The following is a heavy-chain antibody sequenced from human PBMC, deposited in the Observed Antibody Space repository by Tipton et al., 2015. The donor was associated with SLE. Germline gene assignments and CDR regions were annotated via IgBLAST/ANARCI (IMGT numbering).Heavy chain of an antibody. CDR1: GGSFSGYY. CDR3: ARGWVYDFWSGYADY. CDR2: INHSGST. J-gene: IGHJ4*02. Sequence: TLSLTCAVYGGSFSGYYWSWIRQPPGKGLEWIGEINHSGSTTYNPSLKSRITIFVDTPKNQFSLKMSSVTTADTAVYYCARGWVYDFWSGYADYWGQGTLVSVSS. V-gene: IGHV4-34*01. D-gene: IGHD3-3*01.